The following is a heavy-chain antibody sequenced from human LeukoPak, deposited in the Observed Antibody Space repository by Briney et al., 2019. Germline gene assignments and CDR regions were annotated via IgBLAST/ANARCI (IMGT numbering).Heavy chain of an antibody. CDR2: INHSGST. J-gene: IGHJ5*02. Sequence: PSETLSLTCAVYGGSFSGYYWSWIRQPPGKGLEWIGEINHSGSTNYNPSLKSRVTISVDTSKNQFSLKLSSVTAADTAVYYCARDLTIFGVARFDPWGQGTLVIVSS. CDR3: ARDLTIFGVARFDP. CDR1: GGSFSGYY. V-gene: IGHV4-34*01. D-gene: IGHD3-3*01.